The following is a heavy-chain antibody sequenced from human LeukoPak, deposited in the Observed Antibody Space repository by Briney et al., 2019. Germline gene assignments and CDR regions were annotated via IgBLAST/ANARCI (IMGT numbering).Heavy chain of an antibody. V-gene: IGHV1-18*01. CDR1: GYTFTSYG. CDR3: ARDLVVVPAAMPYYYYGMDV. CDR2: ISAHNGNT. J-gene: IGHJ6*02. D-gene: IGHD2-2*01. Sequence: ASVKVSCKASGYTFTSYGISWVRQAPGQGLEWMGWISAHNGNTNYAQKLQGRVTMTTDTSTSTAYMELRSLRSDDTAVYYCARDLVVVPAAMPYYYYGMDVWGQGTTVTVSS.